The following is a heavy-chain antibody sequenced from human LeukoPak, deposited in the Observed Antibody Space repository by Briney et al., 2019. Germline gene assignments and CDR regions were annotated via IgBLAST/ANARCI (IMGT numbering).Heavy chain of an antibody. Sequence: PSETLSLTCTVSGGSISSYYWSWIRQPPGKGLEWIGYIYYSWSTNYNPSLKSRVTISVDTSKNQFSLKLSSVTAADTAVSYCARVLTTYSSGWDYWYFDLWGRGTLVTVSS. V-gene: IGHV4-59*01. D-gene: IGHD6-19*01. CDR1: GGSISSYY. CDR3: ARVLTTYSSGWDYWYFDL. CDR2: IYYSWST. J-gene: IGHJ2*01.